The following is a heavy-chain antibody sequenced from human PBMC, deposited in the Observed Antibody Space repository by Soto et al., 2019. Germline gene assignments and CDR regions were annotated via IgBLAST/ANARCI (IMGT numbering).Heavy chain of an antibody. CDR2: IYYSGST. D-gene: IGHD3-22*01. CDR3: ARDRDYYDSSGFDAFDI. J-gene: IGHJ3*02. V-gene: IGHV4-59*01. Sequence: SETLSLTCTVSGGSISSYYWSWIRQPPGKGLEWIGYIYYSGSTNYNPSLKSRVTISVDTSKNQFSLKLSSVTAADTAVYYCARDRDYYDSSGFDAFDIWGQGTMVTVSS. CDR1: GGSISSYY.